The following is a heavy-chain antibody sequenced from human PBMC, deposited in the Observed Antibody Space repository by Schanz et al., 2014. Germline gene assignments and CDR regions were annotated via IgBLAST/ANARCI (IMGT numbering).Heavy chain of an antibody. CDR3: ARPPHDSSGYYPFDY. D-gene: IGHD3-22*01. CDR1: GFTFSDYY. V-gene: IGHV3-11*05. J-gene: IGHJ4*02. Sequence: VQLVESGGGLVKPGGSLRLSCEASGFTFSDYYMSWIRQAPGKGLEWVSYVSSSSSYTHYADSVKGRFTISRDNAKNSLYLQMNSLRAEDTAVYYCARPPHDSSGYYPFDYWGQGTLVTVSS. CDR2: VSSSSSYT.